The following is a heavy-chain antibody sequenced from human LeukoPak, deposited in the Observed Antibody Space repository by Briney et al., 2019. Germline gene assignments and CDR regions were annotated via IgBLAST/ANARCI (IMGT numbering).Heavy chain of an antibody. CDR2: VSYIGGT. D-gene: IGHD4-11*01. CDR1: GVSISQNY. V-gene: IGHV4-59*08. Sequence: SETLSLTCTVSGVSISQNYWTWIRQSPGKGLEWIGFVSYIGGTRYNPSLKSRLSLSIDTSKNQFSLDLTSVTASDTAVYYCATSIGSKNAFHIWGRGPPFTVSS. J-gene: IGHJ3*02. CDR3: ATSIGSKNAFHI.